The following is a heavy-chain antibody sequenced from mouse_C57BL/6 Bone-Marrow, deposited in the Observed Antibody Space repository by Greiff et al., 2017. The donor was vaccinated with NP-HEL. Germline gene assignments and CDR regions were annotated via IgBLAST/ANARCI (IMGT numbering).Heavy chain of an antibody. CDR2: INPYNGGT. J-gene: IGHJ3*01. D-gene: IGHD3-3*01. Sequence: EVQLQQSGPVLVKPGASVKMSCKASGYTFTDYYMNWVKQSHGKSLEWIGVINPYNGGTSYNQKFKGKATLTVDKSSSPAYMELNSLTSEDSAVYYCAREGPGWFAYWGQGTLVTVSA. CDR1: GYTFTDYY. CDR3: AREGPGWFAY. V-gene: IGHV1-19*01.